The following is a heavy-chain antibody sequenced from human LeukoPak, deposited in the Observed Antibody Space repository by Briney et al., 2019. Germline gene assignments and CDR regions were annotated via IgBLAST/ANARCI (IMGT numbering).Heavy chain of an antibody. D-gene: IGHD6-13*01. CDR2: ISSSSSYI. V-gene: IGHV3-21*01. J-gene: IGHJ4*02. CDR3: ARATGSSWYDY. CDR1: GFSLSGAW. Sequence: GGSLRLSCAASGFSLSGAWVNWVRQAPGKGLEWVSSISSSSSYIYYADSVKGRFTISRDNAKNSLYLQMNSLRAEDTAVYYCARATGSSWYDYWGQGTLVTVSS.